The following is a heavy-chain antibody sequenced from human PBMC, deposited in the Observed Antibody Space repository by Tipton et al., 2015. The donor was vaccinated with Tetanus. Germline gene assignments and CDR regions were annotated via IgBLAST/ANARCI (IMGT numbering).Heavy chain of an antibody. D-gene: IGHD5-12*01. Sequence: TLSLTCAVYGGSLSRYYWTWIRQPPGKGLEWIGEVDDSGSTNYSPSLKSRVTISVDTSKNQFSLKLDSVTAADAAVYYCARPGVGGYTGYYFDFWGQGTVVTVSS. J-gene: IGHJ4*02. V-gene: IGHV4-34*01. CDR1: GGSLSRYY. CDR2: VDDSGST. CDR3: ARPGVGGYTGYYFDF.